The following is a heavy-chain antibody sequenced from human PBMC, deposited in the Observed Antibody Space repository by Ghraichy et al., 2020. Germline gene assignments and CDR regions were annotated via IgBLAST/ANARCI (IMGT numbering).Heavy chain of an antibody. CDR2: ISGSGGST. CDR3: AKGPGAWYQLLGSYSDNDYFDY. CDR1: GFTFSSYA. V-gene: IGHV3-23*01. D-gene: IGHD2-2*01. Sequence: LSLTCAASGFTFSSYAMSWVRQAPGKGLEWVSAISGSGGSTYYADSVKGRFTISRDNSKNTLYLQMNSLRAEDTAVYYCAKGPGAWYQLLGSYSDNDYFDYWGQGTLVTVSS. J-gene: IGHJ4*02.